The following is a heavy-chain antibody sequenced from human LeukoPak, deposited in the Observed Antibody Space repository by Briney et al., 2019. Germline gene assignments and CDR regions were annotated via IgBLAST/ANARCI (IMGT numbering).Heavy chain of an antibody. V-gene: IGHV1-2*02. Sequence: GASVKVSCKASGYAFTGYYMHWVRQAPGQGLEWMGWINPNSGGTNYAQKFQGRVTMTRDTSISTAYMELSRLRSDDTAVYYCARDMGLLWFGELLTDYWSQGTLVTVSS. CDR1: GYAFTGYY. D-gene: IGHD3-10*01. J-gene: IGHJ4*02. CDR3: ARDMGLLWFGELLTDY. CDR2: INPNSGGT.